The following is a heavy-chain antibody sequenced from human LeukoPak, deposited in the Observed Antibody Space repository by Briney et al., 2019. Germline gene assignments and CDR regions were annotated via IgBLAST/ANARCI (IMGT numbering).Heavy chain of an antibody. CDR3: ARGCGGDCYSNAEYFQH. CDR1: GFTFSSYA. CDR2: ISYDGSNK. J-gene: IGHJ1*01. Sequence: GGSLRLSCAASGFTFSSYAMHWVRQAPGKGLEWVAVISYDGSNKYYADSVKGRFTISRDNSKNTLYLQMNSLRAEDTAVYYCARGCGGDCYSNAEYFQHWGQGTLVTVSS. D-gene: IGHD2-21*02. V-gene: IGHV3-30*04.